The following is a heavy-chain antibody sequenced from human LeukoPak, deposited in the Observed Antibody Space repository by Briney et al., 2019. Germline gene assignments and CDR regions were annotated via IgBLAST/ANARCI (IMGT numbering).Heavy chain of an antibody. CDR1: GSTLGDFG. Sequence: TGGALRLSCAASGSTLGDFGMSWVRQAPGKGLEWVSSINWSGRNTVYADSVKGRFTISRDNAKNSLYLQMNSLGAEDTALYYCARIVREIVGAIAGFDFWGQGTQVTVSA. CDR2: INWSGRNT. J-gene: IGHJ4*02. CDR3: ARIVREIVGAIAGFDF. D-gene: IGHD1-26*01. V-gene: IGHV3-20*04.